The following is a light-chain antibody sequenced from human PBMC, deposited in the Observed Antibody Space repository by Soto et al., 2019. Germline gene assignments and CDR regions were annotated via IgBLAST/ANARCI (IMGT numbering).Light chain of an antibody. J-gene: IGKJ1*01. CDR3: QQYNNWPPWT. CDR2: AAS. CDR1: QSVTSNY. Sequence: EVVLTQSPGTVSLSPGERATLSCRASQSVTSNYLAWYQQKPGQAPRLLIYAASSRATGIPDRFSGSGSGTDFTLSISRLEPEDFAVYYCQQYNNWPPWTFGQGTKVEIK. V-gene: IGKV3-20*01.